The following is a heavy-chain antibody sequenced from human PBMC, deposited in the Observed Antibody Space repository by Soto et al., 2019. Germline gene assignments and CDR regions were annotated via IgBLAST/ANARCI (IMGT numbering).Heavy chain of an antibody. CDR2: IYYTGST. CDR3: ARASGCSGDSCAFDP. CDR1: GGSISTYY. D-gene: IGHD2-15*01. Sequence: QVQLQESGPGLVKPSETLSLTCTVSGGSISTYYWSWIRQPPGKGLEWIGYIYYTGSTNYNPSLKSRVAISVDTSKNQFSLKLSSVTAADTAVYYCARASGCSGDSCAFDPWGQGTLGTVSS. V-gene: IGHV4-59*01. J-gene: IGHJ5*02.